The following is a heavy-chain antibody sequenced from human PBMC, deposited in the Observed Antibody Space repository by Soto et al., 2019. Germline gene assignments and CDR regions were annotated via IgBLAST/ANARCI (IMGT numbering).Heavy chain of an antibody. CDR1: GYTFHMFG. CDR3: ARTRSVYQYDDHGDCGASMDDY. CDR2: ISAYDGNT. V-gene: IGHV1-18*01. D-gene: IGHD4-17*01. J-gene: IGHJ4*02. Sequence: QGPLVQSGAEVKKPGASVKVSCKASGYTFHMFGYTWVRQAPGRGLEWVGWISAYDGNTAYGENFQGRVSLSTDTTARTAYMEVTSLTSHDTAVYFRARTRSVYQYDDHGDCGASMDDYWGQGTLLSVSS.